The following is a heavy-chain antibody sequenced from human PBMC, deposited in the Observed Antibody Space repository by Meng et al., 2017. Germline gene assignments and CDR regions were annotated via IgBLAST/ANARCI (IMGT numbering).Heavy chain of an antibody. CDR1: GFTFSSYA. CDR3: ANLAGLWFGELSHNDAFDI. V-gene: IGHV3-23*01. Sequence: GESLKISCAASGFTFSSYAMSWVRQAPGKGLEWVSAISGSGGSTYYAESVKGRFTISRDNSKNTSYLQMNSLRAEDTAVYYCANLAGLWFGELSHNDAFDIWGQGTMVTVSS. D-gene: IGHD3-10*01. J-gene: IGHJ3*02. CDR2: ISGSGGST.